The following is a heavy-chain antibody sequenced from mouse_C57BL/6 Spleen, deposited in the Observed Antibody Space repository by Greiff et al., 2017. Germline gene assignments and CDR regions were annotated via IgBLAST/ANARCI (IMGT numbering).Heavy chain of an antibody. CDR1: GYTFTSYP. J-gene: IGHJ2*01. CDR2: FHPCNDDT. CDR3: ATGTYYFDD. D-gene: IGHD4-1*01. Sequence: VQLMESGAELVKPGASVKISCKASGYTFTSYPMEWMKQNPEKSLEWIGNFHPCNDDTTYNEKFKGKSTLTVDKPSSTVYLELSRLTSDDSAVYYCATGTYYFDDWGTGTTLTVSS. V-gene: IGHV1-47*01.